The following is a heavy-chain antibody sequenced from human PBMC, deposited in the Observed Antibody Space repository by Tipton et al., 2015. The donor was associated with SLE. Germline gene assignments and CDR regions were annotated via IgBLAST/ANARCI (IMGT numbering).Heavy chain of an antibody. J-gene: IGHJ4*02. CDR3: ARVTGTSDFDY. D-gene: IGHD1-20*01. V-gene: IGHV4-61*08. CDR1: SGSVSSGAYY. Sequence: TLSLTCTVSSGSVSSGAYYWSWIRQPPGRGLEWIGYIYYSGSTNYNPSLKSRVTISVDTSKNQFSLKLSSVTAADTAVYYCARVTGTSDFDYWGQGTLVTVSS. CDR2: IYYSGST.